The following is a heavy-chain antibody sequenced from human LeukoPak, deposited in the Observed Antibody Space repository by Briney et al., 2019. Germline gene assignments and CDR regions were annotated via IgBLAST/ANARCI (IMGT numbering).Heavy chain of an antibody. Sequence: PSETLSLTCTVSGGSFSSGSYYWSWIRQPPGKGLEWIGYIYYSGSTNYNPSLKSRVTISVDTSKNQFSLKLSSVTAADTAVYYCARGYYDSSGPFDYWGQGTLVTVSS. CDR3: ARGYYDSSGPFDY. CDR2: IYYSGST. D-gene: IGHD3-22*01. J-gene: IGHJ4*02. V-gene: IGHV4-61*01. CDR1: GGSFSSGSYY.